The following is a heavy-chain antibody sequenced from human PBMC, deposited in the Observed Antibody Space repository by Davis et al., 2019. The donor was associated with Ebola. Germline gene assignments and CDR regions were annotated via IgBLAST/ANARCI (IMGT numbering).Heavy chain of an antibody. CDR3: AKVSPEDYFDY. Sequence: PGGSLRLSCAASGFTFSSYGMHWVRQAPGKGLEWVAVISYDGSNKYYADSVKGRFTISRDNSKNTLYLQMNSLRAEDTAVYYCAKVSPEDYFDYWGQGTLVTVSS. V-gene: IGHV3-30*18. CDR1: GFTFSSYG. J-gene: IGHJ4*02. CDR2: ISYDGSNK.